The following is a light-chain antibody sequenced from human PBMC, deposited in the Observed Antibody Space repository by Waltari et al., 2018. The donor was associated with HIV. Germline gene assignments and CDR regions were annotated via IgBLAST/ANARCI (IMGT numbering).Light chain of an antibody. CDR3: QAWDSSLVV. Sequence: SYQLTQPPSASVSPAHTARITCPGDNLGGKYACWYQQKPGQSPVLVIYQDSKRPAGIPERFSGSNSGNTATLTISGTQAMDEADYYCQAWDSSLVVFGGGTKLTVL. CDR2: QDS. J-gene: IGLJ2*01. V-gene: IGLV3-1*01. CDR1: NLGGKY.